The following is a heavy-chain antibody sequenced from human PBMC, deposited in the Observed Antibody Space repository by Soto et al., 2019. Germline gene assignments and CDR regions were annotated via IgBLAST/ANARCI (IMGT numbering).Heavy chain of an antibody. CDR1: GGTFSSYA. J-gene: IGHJ5*02. CDR2: IIPIFGTA. CDR3: ARAILNWFDP. V-gene: IGHV1-69*13. Sequence: GASVKVSCKASGGTFSSYAISWVRQAPGQGLEWMGGIIPIFGTANYAQKFQDRVTITADESTSTAYMELSSLRSEDTAVYYCARAILNWFDPWGQGTLVTVSS.